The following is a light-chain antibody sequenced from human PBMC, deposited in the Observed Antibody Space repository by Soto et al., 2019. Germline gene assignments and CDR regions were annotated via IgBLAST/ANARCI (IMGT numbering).Light chain of an antibody. V-gene: IGLV2-14*01. CDR1: SSDVGGYNY. J-gene: IGLJ1*01. CDR2: EVS. Sequence: QSVLTQPASASGSPGQSITISCTGTSSDVGGYNYVSWYQQHPGKAPKLMIYEVSNRPSGVSNRFSGSKSGNTASLTISGLQDEDEADYYCSSYTSSSTYVFGTGTKLTVL. CDR3: SSYTSSSTYV.